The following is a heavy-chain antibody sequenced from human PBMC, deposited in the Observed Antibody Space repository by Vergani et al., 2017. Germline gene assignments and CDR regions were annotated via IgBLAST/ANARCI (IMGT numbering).Heavy chain of an antibody. V-gene: IGHV3-30*03. CDR3: ATKGCGARGWQIGYLRG. D-gene: IGHD2-21*01. Sequence: QVHLVESGGGVVQPGRSLRLSCVVSGFTSSYYGMHWVRQAPAKGLEWVAVISYDGTQKYYADSVKGRFTISRDNSKGTLYLQVDSLRTEDTAVYYCATKGCGARGWQIGYLRGWGEGTLVAV. CDR1: GFTSSYYG. CDR2: ISYDGTQK. J-gene: IGHJ1*01.